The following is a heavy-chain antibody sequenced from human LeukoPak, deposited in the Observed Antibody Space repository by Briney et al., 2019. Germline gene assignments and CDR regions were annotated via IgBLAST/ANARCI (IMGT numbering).Heavy chain of an antibody. CDR2: ITSSSSYA. CDR1: GFTFSTYN. Sequence: GGSLRLSCEASGFTFSTYNMNWVRQAPGKRLEWVSSITSSSSYAFYADSVKGRSTISRDNAKSSLYLQMNNLRAEDTAVYYCARDPYSGHYGNDYYYYMDVWGKGTTVTISS. CDR3: ARDPYSGHYGNDYYYYMDV. J-gene: IGHJ6*03. D-gene: IGHD5-12*01. V-gene: IGHV3-21*01.